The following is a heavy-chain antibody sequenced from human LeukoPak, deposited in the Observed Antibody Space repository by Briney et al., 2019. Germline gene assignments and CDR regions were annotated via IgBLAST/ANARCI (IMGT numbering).Heavy chain of an antibody. CDR2: MNPNSGDT. V-gene: IGHV1-2*02. D-gene: IGHD2-15*01. CDR1: GYTFAAYY. CDR3: ARGYLVVVAAAYYYYGMDV. J-gene: IGHJ6*02. Sequence: ASVKVSCKASGYTFAAYYMHWVRQAPGQGLEWMGWMNPNSGDTNYAQKFQGRVTITADESTSTAYMELSSLRSEDTAVYYCARGYLVVVAAAYYYYGMDVWGQGTTVTVSS.